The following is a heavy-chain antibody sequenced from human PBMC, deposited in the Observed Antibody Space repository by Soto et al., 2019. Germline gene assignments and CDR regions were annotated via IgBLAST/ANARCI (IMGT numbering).Heavy chain of an antibody. Sequence: GGSLRLSCAASGFTFSGSAMHWVRQASGKGLEWVGRIRSKANSYATAYAASVKGRFTISRDDSKNTAYLQMNSLKTEDTAVYYCTRTYYYDSSGYYDHDYWGQGTLVTVSS. D-gene: IGHD3-22*01. CDR3: TRTYYYDSSGYYDHDY. V-gene: IGHV3-73*01. CDR1: GFTFSGSA. CDR2: IRSKANSYAT. J-gene: IGHJ4*02.